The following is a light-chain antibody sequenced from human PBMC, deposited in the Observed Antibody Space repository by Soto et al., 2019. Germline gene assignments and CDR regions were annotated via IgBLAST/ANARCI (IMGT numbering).Light chain of an antibody. Sequence: EIVMTQSPATLSISPVERATVSSRASQSVRMNFALNQQKLFQAPRVLIYGASTRAHGSPARFSGSGSETEFIRTISSRQSEDSATYYGQHYNTWPWTFGQGTKVDIK. V-gene: IGKV3-15*01. CDR2: GAS. CDR1: QSVRMN. J-gene: IGKJ1*01. CDR3: QHYNTWPWT.